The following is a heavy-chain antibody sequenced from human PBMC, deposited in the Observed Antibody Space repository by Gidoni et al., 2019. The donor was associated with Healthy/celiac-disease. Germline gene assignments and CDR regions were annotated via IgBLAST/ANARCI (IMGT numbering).Heavy chain of an antibody. D-gene: IGHD4-17*01. CDR1: GFPFSSSS. Sequence: QVQLVESGGGVVQPGRSLRHSCSASGFPFSSSSMHWVRHAPGKGLEWVAVISYDGSNKDYADAVKGRFTISRDNSKNTLYLQMNSLRAEDMAVYYCARDHYGGNSDDYWGQGTLVTVSS. V-gene: IGHV3-30-3*01. J-gene: IGHJ4*02. CDR2: ISYDGSNK. CDR3: ARDHYGGNSDDY.